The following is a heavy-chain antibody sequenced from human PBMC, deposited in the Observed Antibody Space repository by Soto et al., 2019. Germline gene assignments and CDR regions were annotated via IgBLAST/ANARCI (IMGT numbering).Heavy chain of an antibody. CDR1: GFIFTDPY. CDR2: IRNKAHIYTT. Sequence: GGSLKLSCAASGFIFTDPYIDWGRQAPGKGLEWVGLIRNKAHIYTTESAASVKGRFTFSRDDSKSLLFLQMNSLKTEDTAMYFCARGNRAFDIWGQGTMVTVSS. CDR3: ARGNRAFDI. J-gene: IGHJ3*02. V-gene: IGHV3-72*01.